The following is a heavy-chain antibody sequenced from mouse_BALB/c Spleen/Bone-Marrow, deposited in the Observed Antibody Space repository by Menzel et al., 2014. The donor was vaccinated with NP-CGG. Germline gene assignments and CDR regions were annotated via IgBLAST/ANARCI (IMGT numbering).Heavy chain of an antibody. CDR3: TRSRRAMDH. Sequence: QVQLQQSGAELVKPGASVKLSCKASGYTFTSYYMCWVKQRPGQGLEWIGEINPSNGGTNFNEKFKSKATLTVVKSSSTAYMSLSSLTSEDSAVYYCTRSRRAMDHWGQGTSVAVSS. J-gene: IGHJ4*01. D-gene: IGHD2-12*01. V-gene: IGHV1S81*02. CDR2: INPSNGGT. CDR1: GYTFTSYY.